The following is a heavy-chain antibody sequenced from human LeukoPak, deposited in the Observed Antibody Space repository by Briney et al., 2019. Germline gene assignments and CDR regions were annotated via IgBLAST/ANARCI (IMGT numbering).Heavy chain of an antibody. V-gene: IGHV3-9*01. CDR2: ISWNTGTI. CDR3: AKVHRIVRVQGAFDV. D-gene: IGHD1-26*01. Sequence: PGGSLRLSCAASGFNFGDYAMHGVRQVPGKGLEWVSGISWNTGTIEYADSVKGRFTISRDNAKNSLFLQMNSLKPEDTALYYCAKVHRIVRVQGAFDVWGQGTMVTVSS. J-gene: IGHJ3*01. CDR1: GFNFGDYA.